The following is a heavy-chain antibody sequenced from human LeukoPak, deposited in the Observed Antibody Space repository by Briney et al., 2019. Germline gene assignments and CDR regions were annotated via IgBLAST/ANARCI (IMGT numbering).Heavy chain of an antibody. CDR3: ARLPLAAFGEVLNFDY. V-gene: IGHV4-34*01. J-gene: IGHJ4*02. D-gene: IGHD3-10*01. Sequence: NPSETLSLACGVSSEFFSGYYWGWIRQPPGKGLEWIGDINDSGTTKYNPTLKSRVTISIDSSKRQFSLKVKSVTAADTAVYYCARLPLAAFGEVLNFDYWGQGTPVTVSS. CDR2: INDSGTT. CDR1: SEFFSGYY.